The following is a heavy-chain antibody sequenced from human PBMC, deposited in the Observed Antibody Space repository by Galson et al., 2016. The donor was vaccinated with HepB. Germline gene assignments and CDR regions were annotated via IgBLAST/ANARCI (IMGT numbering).Heavy chain of an antibody. D-gene: IGHD4-11*01. CDR3: AKSSEGLLRYSGLDV. J-gene: IGHJ6*02. Sequence: SLRLSCAASGFIFSPYGMHWVRQAPGKGLEWVAFISYGGTHEFYAASVKGRLTIFRDDAQSSLYLDMSGLRAEDTAVYYCAKSSEGLLRYSGLDVWGLGTTVTVSS. CDR2: ISYGGTHE. V-gene: IGHV3-30*18. CDR1: GFIFSPYG.